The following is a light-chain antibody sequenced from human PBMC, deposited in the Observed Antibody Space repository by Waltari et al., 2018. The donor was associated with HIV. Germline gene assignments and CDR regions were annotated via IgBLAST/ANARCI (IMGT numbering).Light chain of an antibody. V-gene: IGLV6-57*03. J-gene: IGLJ3*02. CDR1: SGRIGPHS. Sequence: NFMLTQPHSVSGSPGETVTISCTRSSGRIGPHSLQWSQLRPGSAPASLIYEGNQRPSGVPDRFSGSTDYSSNVASLTVSGLRTEDEGDYYCQSFDRDNYRVFGGGTKLTVL. CDR2: EGN. CDR3: QSFDRDNYRV.